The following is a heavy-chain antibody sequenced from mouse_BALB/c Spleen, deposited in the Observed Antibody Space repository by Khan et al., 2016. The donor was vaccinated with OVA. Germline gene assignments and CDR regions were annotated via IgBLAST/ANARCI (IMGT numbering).Heavy chain of an antibody. CDR2: MSSGGDYT. CDR1: GFTFSSYS. D-gene: IGHD4-1*01. J-gene: IGHJ3*01. Sequence: EVELVESGGDLVKPGGSLKLSCAASGFTFSSYSMSWVRQIPDKRLEWVATMSSGGDYTYYPDSVKGRFTIPRDNAKNTLYLQMSSLKSEDTAMYYCASNLTGSCAYWGQGTLVTVSA. V-gene: IGHV5-6*01. CDR3: ASNLTGSCAY.